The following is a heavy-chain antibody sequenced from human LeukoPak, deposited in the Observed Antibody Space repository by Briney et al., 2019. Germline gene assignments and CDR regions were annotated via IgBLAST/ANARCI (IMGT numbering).Heavy chain of an antibody. Sequence: ASVKVSCKASGGTFSSYAISWVRQAPGQGLEWMGRIIPIFGTANYAQKFQGRVTITTDESTSTAYMELSSLRSEDTAVYYCASQNYDFWSGYRPVEYYYYYMDVWGKGITVTVSS. CDR3: ASQNYDFWSGYRPVEYYYYYMDV. CDR2: IIPIFGTA. J-gene: IGHJ6*03. D-gene: IGHD3-3*01. V-gene: IGHV1-69*05. CDR1: GGTFSSYA.